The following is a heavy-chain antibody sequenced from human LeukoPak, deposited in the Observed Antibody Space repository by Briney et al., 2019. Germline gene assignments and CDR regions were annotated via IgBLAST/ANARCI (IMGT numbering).Heavy chain of an antibody. CDR3: AKVSRNYYDSSGYAFDI. D-gene: IGHD3-22*01. V-gene: IGHV3-23*01. J-gene: IGHJ3*02. CDR2: VNGSGGST. Sequence: PGGSLRLSCTTSGFTFSSYAMSWVRQAPGKGLEWVSAVNGSGGSTYYTSSLKGRFTISRDNSKNTLYLQMNSLRAEDTAVYYCAKVSRNYYDSSGYAFDIWGQGTVVTVSS. CDR1: GFTFSSYA.